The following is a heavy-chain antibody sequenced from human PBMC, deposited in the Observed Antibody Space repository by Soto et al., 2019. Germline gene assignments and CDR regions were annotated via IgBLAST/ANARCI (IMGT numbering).Heavy chain of an antibody. CDR1: GFTFSSYA. CDR3: ATSSGWYGDNWFDP. V-gene: IGHV3-23*01. J-gene: IGHJ5*02. CDR2: ISGSGGST. D-gene: IGHD6-19*01. Sequence: PGGSLRLSXAASGFTFSSYAMSWVRQAPGKGLEWVSAISGSGGSTYYADSVKGRFTISRDNSKNTLYLQMNSLRAEDTAVYYCATSSGWYGDNWFDPWGQGTLVTVSS.